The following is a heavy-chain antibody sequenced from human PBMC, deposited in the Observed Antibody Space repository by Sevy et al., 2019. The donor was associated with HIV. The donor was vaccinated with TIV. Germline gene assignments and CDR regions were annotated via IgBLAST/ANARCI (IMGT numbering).Heavy chain of an antibody. J-gene: IGHJ4*02. CDR1: GFSFSDYY. V-gene: IGHV3-11*01. CDR3: ARERRRTYFFDY. CDR2: ISSSGSTI. Sequence: GGSLRLSCAASGFSFSDYYMSWIRQAPGKGLEWVAFISSSGSTIKYADSVRGRFTISRDNDKNSLYLQMNSLRAEDMAVYYCARERRRTYFFDYWGLGTLVTVSS.